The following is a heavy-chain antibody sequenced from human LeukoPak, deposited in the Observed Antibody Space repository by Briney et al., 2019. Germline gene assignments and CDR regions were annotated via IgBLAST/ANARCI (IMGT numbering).Heavy chain of an antibody. CDR3: AKDSHLAMVRGVTTHFYY. CDR2: ISGSGGSP. J-gene: IGHJ4*02. Sequence: GGSLRLSCAASGFDFSSYAMSWVRQAPGKGLEWVSTISGSGGSPFYAASVKSRFTISRDNSKNTLYLQMNSLRAEDTAVYYCAKDSHLAMVRGVTTHFYYWGQGTLVTVSS. CDR1: GFDFSSYA. V-gene: IGHV3-23*01. D-gene: IGHD3-10*01.